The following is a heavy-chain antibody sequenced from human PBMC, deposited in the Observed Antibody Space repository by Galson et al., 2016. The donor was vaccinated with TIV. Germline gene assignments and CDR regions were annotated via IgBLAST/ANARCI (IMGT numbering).Heavy chain of an antibody. V-gene: IGHV3-66*02. Sequence: SLRLSCAASGLSVSINYMTWVRQAPGKGLEWVSLISDGGNTYYTDSVKCRFTISRDNSKNTLYLQIHGLRAEDTAVYYCARDRVVDATYYYYYYGMDVWGQGTAVTVSS. CDR2: ISDGGNT. CDR1: GLSVSINY. D-gene: IGHD1-26*01. J-gene: IGHJ6*02. CDR3: ARDRVVDATYYYYYYGMDV.